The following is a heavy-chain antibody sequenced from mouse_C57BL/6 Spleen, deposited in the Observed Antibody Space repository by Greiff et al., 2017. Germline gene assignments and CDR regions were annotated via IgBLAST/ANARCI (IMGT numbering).Heavy chain of an antibody. J-gene: IGHJ3*01. CDR1: GFTFSSYA. Sequence: EVQVVESGGGLVKPGGSLKLSCAASGFTFSSYAMSWVRQTPEKRLEWVATISDGGSYTYYPDNVKGRFTISRDNAKNNLYLQMSHLKSEDTAMYYCARVKDSSGYGRWFAYWGQGTLVTVSA. CDR3: ARVKDSSGYGRWFAY. CDR2: ISDGGSYT. V-gene: IGHV5-4*01. D-gene: IGHD3-2*02.